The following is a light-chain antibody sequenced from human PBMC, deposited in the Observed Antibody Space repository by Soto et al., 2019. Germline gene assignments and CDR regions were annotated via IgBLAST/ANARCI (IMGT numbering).Light chain of an antibody. CDR1: QGIRNY. V-gene: IGKV1-27*01. CDR2: GAS. Sequence: DIQMTQSPSSLSASIGDRVTITCRASQGIRNYLAWYQQKPGRIPKLLIYGASTLQSGVPSRFSGSGSGTDFILTISSLQPEDVATYYCQKYSSAPLTFGGGTKVEIK. J-gene: IGKJ4*01. CDR3: QKYSSAPLT.